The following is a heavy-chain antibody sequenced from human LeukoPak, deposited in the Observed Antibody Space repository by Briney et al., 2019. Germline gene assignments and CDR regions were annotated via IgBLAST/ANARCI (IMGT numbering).Heavy chain of an antibody. CDR2: ISSSGSTI. CDR3: ARIAYCGGDCYSEGVDYYMDV. CDR1: GFTFSSYE. D-gene: IGHD2-21*02. V-gene: IGHV3-48*03. J-gene: IGHJ6*03. Sequence: GGSLRLSCAASGFTFSSYEMNWVRKAPGKGLEWVSYISSSGSTIYYADSVKGRFTISRDNAKNSLYLQMNSLRAEDTAVYYCARIAYCGGDCYSEGVDYYMDVWGKGTTVTISS.